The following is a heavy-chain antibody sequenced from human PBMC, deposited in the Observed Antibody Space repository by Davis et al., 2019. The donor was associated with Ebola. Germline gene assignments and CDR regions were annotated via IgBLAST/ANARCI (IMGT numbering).Heavy chain of an antibody. V-gene: IGHV3-30*18. CDR2: ISYDGSNK. Sequence: GESLKISCAASGFTFNSYGMHWVRQAPGKGLEWVAVISYDGSNKYYADSVKGRFTISRDNSKNTLYLQMNSLRAEDTAVYYCAKDRRDTMVRGVLGYWGQGTLVTVSS. CDR3: AKDRRDTMVRGVLGY. D-gene: IGHD3-10*01. CDR1: GFTFNSYG. J-gene: IGHJ4*02.